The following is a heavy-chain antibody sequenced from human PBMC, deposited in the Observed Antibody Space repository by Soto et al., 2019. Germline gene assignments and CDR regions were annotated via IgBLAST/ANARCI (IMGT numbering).Heavy chain of an antibody. Sequence: QLQLQESGSGLVKPSQTLSLTCAVSGGSISSGGYSWSWIRQPPGKGLEWIGYIYHSGSTYYNPSLKCRVTISVDRSKNQFSLKLSSVTAAGTAVYYCAVYGGNSGVRFDPWGQGTLVTVSS. D-gene: IGHD4-17*01. J-gene: IGHJ5*02. CDR3: AVYGGNSGVRFDP. CDR1: GGSISSGGYS. CDR2: IYHSGST. V-gene: IGHV4-30-2*01.